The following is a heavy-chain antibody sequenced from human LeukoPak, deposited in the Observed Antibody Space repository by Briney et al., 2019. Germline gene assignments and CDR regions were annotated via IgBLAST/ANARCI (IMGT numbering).Heavy chain of an antibody. CDR2: MNPNSGST. Sequence: ASVTVSCKASGGTFSSYAINWVRQATGQGLEWMGWMNPNSGSTGYAQKFQGRVTITRNTSISTAYMELSGLRSEDTAVYYCARGRSTGYPYYFEYWGQGTLVTVSS. CDR1: GGTFSSYA. V-gene: IGHV1-8*03. D-gene: IGHD5-12*01. J-gene: IGHJ4*02. CDR3: ARGRSTGYPYYFEY.